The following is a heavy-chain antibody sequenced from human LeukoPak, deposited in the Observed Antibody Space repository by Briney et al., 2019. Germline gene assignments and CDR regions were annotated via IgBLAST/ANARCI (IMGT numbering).Heavy chain of an antibody. CDR1: GGSFSGYY. D-gene: IGHD6-19*01. Sequence: SETLSLTCAVYGGSFSGYYWSWIRQPPGKGLEWIEEINHSGSTNYNPSLKSRVTISVDTSKNQFSLKLSSVTAADTAVYYCARIGWYREFDYWGQGTLVTVSS. CDR3: ARIGWYREFDY. CDR2: INHSGST. V-gene: IGHV4-34*01. J-gene: IGHJ4*02.